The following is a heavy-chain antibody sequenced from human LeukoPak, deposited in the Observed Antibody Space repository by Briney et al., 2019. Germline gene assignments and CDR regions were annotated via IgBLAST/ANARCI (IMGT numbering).Heavy chain of an antibody. CDR3: ARQDHYGSGNYPYYHRMDV. CDR1: GGSISSDY. J-gene: IGHJ6*02. D-gene: IGHD3-10*01. Sequence: SETLSLTCTVSGGSISSDYWCWIWQRPGTGLGWVGYVYYSGSTNCNTSLKSRVTKSVDTSRNQFSMKLISLTAADTAVYYCARQDHYGSGNYPYYHRMDVWGQGTTVTVSS. V-gene: IGHV4-59*08. CDR2: VYYSGST.